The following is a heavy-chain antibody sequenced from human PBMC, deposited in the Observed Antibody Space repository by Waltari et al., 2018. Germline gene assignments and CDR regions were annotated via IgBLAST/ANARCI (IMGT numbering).Heavy chain of an antibody. J-gene: IGHJ4*02. CDR3: ASSDTAMATHYFDY. V-gene: IGHV4-31*03. CDR2: IYYSGST. Sequence: QVQLQESGPGLVKTSQTLSLTCTVSGGSISSGGYYCSWIRQHPGKGLEWIGYIYYSGSTYYNPSLKSRVTISVDTSKNQFSLKLSSVTAADTAVYYCASSDTAMATHYFDYWGQGTLVTVSS. D-gene: IGHD5-18*01. CDR1: GGSISSGGYY.